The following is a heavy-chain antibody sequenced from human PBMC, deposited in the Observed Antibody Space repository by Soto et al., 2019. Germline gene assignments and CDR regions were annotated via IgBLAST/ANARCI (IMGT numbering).Heavy chain of an antibody. V-gene: IGHV3-21*01. CDR2: ISSSSSYI. CDR1: GFTFSSYS. Sequence: EVQLVESGGGLVKPGGSLRLSCTASGFTFSSYSMNWVRQAPGKGLEWVSSISSSSSYIYYADSVKGRFTISRDNAKNSLYLQMNSLRAEDTAVYYCARGVRGAFDIWGQGTMVTVSS. J-gene: IGHJ3*02. CDR3: ARGVRGAFDI.